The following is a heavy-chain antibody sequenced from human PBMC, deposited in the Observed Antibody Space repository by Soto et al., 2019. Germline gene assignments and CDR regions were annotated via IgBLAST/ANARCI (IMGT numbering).Heavy chain of an antibody. J-gene: IGHJ4*02. D-gene: IGHD1-20*01. CDR3: AREQYNWKL. V-gene: IGHV4-59*01. CDR2: VYHTGNT. Sequence: SETLSLTCSVSGVSITNYYWTWIRLPPGKGLEWIGYVYHTGNTFYNPSLKSRVTISLDTPKNQVSLGLRSVTAADTAVYYCAREQYNWKLWGQGTLVTVSS. CDR1: GVSITNYY.